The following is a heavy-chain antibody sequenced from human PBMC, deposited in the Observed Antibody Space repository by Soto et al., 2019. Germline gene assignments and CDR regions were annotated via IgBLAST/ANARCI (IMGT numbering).Heavy chain of an antibody. V-gene: IGHV4-59*12. CDR2: IYYSGST. D-gene: IGHD3-10*01. CDR3: ERVVGRVGSGSYSYFDY. J-gene: IGHJ4*02. Sequence: SETLSLTCTVSGGSISSYYWSWIRQPPGKGLEWIGYIYYSGSTNYNPSLKSRVTISVDTSKNQFSLKLSSVTAADTAVYYCERVVGRVGSGSYSYFDYWGQGTLVTVSS. CDR1: GGSISSYY.